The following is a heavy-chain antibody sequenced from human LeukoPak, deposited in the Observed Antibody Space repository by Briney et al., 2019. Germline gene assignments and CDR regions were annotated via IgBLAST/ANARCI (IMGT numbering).Heavy chain of an antibody. CDR1: GFTFSSYA. D-gene: IGHD4-23*01. J-gene: IGHJ3*02. Sequence: GGSLRLSCAASGFTFSSYAMSWVRQAPGKGLEWVSAISGSGGSTYYADSVKGRFTISRDNSKNTLYLQMNSLRPDDTAVYYCAGGNGDAFDIWGQGTLVTVSS. CDR3: AGGNGDAFDI. V-gene: IGHV3-23*01. CDR2: ISGSGGST.